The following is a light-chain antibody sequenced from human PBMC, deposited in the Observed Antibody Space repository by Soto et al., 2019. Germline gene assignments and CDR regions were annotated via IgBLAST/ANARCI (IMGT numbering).Light chain of an antibody. Sequence: EIVLTQSPGTLSLSPGERATLSCRASQSVSSSYLAWYQQKPGQAPRLLIYGASSRATGIPDRFSGSGSGTDFTLTINRLEPEDFAVYYCQQYGTSPLSFVGGTKVEIK. CDR2: GAS. V-gene: IGKV3-20*01. J-gene: IGKJ4*01. CDR1: QSVSSSY. CDR3: QQYGTSPLS.